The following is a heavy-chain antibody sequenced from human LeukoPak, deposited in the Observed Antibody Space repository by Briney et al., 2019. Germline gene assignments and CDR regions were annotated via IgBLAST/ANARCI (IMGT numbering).Heavy chain of an antibody. CDR3: ARDGIVATIFAAFDI. Sequence: GGSLRLSCAASGFTFSSYSMNWVRQAPGKGLEWVSSISSSSSYIYYADSVKGRFTISRDNAKSSLYLQMNSLRAEDTAVYYCARDGIVATIFAAFDIWGQGTMVTVSS. J-gene: IGHJ3*02. V-gene: IGHV3-21*01. CDR1: GFTFSSYS. D-gene: IGHD3-10*02. CDR2: ISSSSSYI.